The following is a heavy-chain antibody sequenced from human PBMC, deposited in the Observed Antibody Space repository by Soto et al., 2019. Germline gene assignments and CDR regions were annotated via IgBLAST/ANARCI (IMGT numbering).Heavy chain of an antibody. J-gene: IGHJ6*02. Sequence: AGGSLRLSCAASGFTFSSYAMSWVRQAPGKGLEWVSAISGSGGSTYYADSVKGRFTISRDNSKNTLYLQMNSLRAEDTAVYYCAKGWGLRLGYYYYGMDVWGQGTTVTVSS. V-gene: IGHV3-23*01. CDR1: GFTFSSYA. D-gene: IGHD5-12*01. CDR2: ISGSGGST. CDR3: AKGWGLRLGYYYYGMDV.